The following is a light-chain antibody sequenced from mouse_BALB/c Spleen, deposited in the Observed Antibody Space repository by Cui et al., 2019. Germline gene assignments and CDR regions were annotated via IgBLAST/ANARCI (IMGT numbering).Light chain of an antibody. Sequence: DIKMTKSPSPMYASLGDRVTITLKAMQDINSYLSWVQQQPGKSPKTLIYRANRLVDGVPSRFSGSGSGQDYSLTISSLEYEDMGIYYCLQYDEFPYTFGGGTKLEIK. V-gene: IGKV14-111*01. CDR2: RAN. CDR1: QDINSY. CDR3: LQYDEFPYT. J-gene: IGKJ2*01.